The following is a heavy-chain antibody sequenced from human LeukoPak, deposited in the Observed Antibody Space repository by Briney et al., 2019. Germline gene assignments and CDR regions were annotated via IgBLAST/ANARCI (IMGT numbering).Heavy chain of an antibody. J-gene: IGHJ6*02. D-gene: IGHD3-10*01. V-gene: IGHV3-30*04. CDR2: ISYDGSNK. Sequence: PGGSLRLSCAASGFTFSSYAMHWVRQAPGKGLEWEAVISYDGSNKYYADSVKGRFTISRDNSKNTLYLQMNSLRAEDTAVYYCARDMVRGVFSPPRYYYYYGMDVWGQGTTVTVSS. CDR3: ARDMVRGVFSPPRYYYYYGMDV. CDR1: GFTFSSYA.